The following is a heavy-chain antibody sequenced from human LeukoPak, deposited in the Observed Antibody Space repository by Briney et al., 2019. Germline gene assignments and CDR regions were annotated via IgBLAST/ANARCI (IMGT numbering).Heavy chain of an antibody. D-gene: IGHD3-10*01. CDR1: GGSISSGSYY. CDR3: ARDRLWFGGVHWFDP. J-gene: IGHJ5*02. Sequence: PSETLSLTCTVSGGSISSGSYYWSWIRQPAGKGLEWIGRIYTSGSTNYNPPLKSRVTISVDTSKNQFSLKLSSVTAADTAVYYCARDRLWFGGVHWFDPWGQGTLVTVSS. V-gene: IGHV4-61*02. CDR2: IYTSGST.